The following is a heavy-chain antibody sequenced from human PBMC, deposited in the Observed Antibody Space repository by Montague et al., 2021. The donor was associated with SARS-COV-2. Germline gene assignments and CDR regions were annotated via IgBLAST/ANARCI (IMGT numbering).Heavy chain of an antibody. D-gene: IGHD3-10*01. CDR3: ARQTTLLRGRAPPGV. J-gene: IGHJ6*02. CDR2: IYYTVNT. V-gene: IGHV4-39*01. Sequence: SETLSLTCTVSGGSIISTAYYWGWIGQPPVKGLEWIGRIYYTVNTYYDPSLKSRVTISVDASKNQFSLTLSSVSAADTAVYYCARQTTLLRGRAPPGVWGQGTTVTVSS. CDR1: GGSIISTAYY.